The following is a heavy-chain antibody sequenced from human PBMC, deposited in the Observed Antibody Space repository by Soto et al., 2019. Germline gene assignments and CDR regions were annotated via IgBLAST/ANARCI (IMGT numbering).Heavy chain of an antibody. D-gene: IGHD2-2*01. CDR3: AGSGADSGSCAI. Sequence: IGRSSWWSRGYSSVAVGWIRQPPGKALEWLALIYWDDDKRYSPSLKSRLTITKDTSKNQVVLTMTNMDRVDTASYCCAGSGADSGSCAIWGPGKLVAVCS. CDR2: IYWDDDK. CDR1: WWSRGYSSVA. V-gene: IGHV2-5*02. J-gene: IGHJ1*01.